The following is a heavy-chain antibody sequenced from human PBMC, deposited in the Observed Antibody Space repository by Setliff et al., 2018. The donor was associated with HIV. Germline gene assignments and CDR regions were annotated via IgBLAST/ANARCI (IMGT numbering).Heavy chain of an antibody. J-gene: IGHJ5*01. D-gene: IGHD5-12*01. CDR2: IYTRGST. CDR1: GGSIDSGNYD. V-gene: IGHV4-61*02. Sequence: KTSETLSLTCTVSGGSIDSGNYDWNWVRQLGGKGLEWIGRIYTRGSTKYSPTFESRVTMSLDTSKNQFSLNLRSVTAADTALYYCVRSGCNGNICYDSRGWLDSWGQGTQVTVSS. CDR3: VRSGCNGNICYDSRGWLDS.